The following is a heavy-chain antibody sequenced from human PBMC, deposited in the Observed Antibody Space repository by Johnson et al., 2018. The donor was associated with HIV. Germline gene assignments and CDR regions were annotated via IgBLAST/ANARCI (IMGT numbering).Heavy chain of an antibody. CDR2: MSSDGFNK. CDR1: GFTFSNYA. V-gene: IGHV3-30-3*01. CDR3: AKSRGILVIDDALDI. J-gene: IGHJ3*02. Sequence: QVQLVESGGGVVQPGRSLRLSCAASGFTFSNYAVHRVRQAPGKGLEWVAVMSSDGFNKYYADSVKGRFTVSRDNAKNSLYLQMNSLRAEDTALYYCAKSRGILVIDDALDIWGQGTMVTVSS. D-gene: IGHD2-21*01.